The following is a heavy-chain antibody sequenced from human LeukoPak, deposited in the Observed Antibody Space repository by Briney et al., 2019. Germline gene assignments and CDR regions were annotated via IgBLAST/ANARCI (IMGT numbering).Heavy chain of an antibody. CDR3: ARAKPKLWFGDIYYFDY. Sequence: ASVKVSCKASGYTFTGYYMHWVRQAPGQGLEWMGWINPNSGGTNYAQKFQGRVTMTRDTSISTAYMELSSLRSDDTAVYYCARAKPKLWFGDIYYFDYWGQGTLVTVSS. CDR1: GYTFTGYY. J-gene: IGHJ4*02. D-gene: IGHD3-10*01. CDR2: INPNSGGT. V-gene: IGHV1-2*02.